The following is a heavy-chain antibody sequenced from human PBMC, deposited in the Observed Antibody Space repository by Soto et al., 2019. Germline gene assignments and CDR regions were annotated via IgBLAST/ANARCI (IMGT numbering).Heavy chain of an antibody. CDR2: ISAYNGNT. D-gene: IGHD3-3*01. CDR1: GYTFTSYG. V-gene: IGHV1-18*01. CDR3: TSPLGIFGVVSHDSY. Sequence: GASVKVSCKASGYTFTSYGISWVRQAPGQGLEWMGWISAYNGNTNYAQKLQGRVTMTTDTSTSTAYMELRSLRSDDTALYYCTSPLGIFGVVSHDSYGGQGTLVTVSS. J-gene: IGHJ4*02.